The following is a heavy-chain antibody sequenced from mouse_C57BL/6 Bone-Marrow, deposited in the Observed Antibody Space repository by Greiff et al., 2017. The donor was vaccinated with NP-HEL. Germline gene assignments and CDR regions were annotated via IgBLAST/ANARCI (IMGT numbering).Heavy chain of an antibody. J-gene: IGHJ4*01. D-gene: IGHD1-1*01. CDR3: ARRGGSSPYYAMDY. CDR2: IDPSDSYT. CDR1: GYTFTSYW. Sequence: QVQLQQPGAELVRPGTSVKLSCKASGYTFTSYWMHWVKQRPGQGLEWIGVIDPSDSYTNYNQKFKGKATLTVDTSSSTAYMQVSSLTSEDSAVYYCARRGGSSPYYAMDYWGQGTSVTVSS. V-gene: IGHV1-59*01.